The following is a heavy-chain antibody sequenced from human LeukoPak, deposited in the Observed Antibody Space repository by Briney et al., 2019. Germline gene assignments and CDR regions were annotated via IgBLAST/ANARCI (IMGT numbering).Heavy chain of an antibody. CDR3: ATSLSSGYDY. D-gene: IGHD3-22*01. CDR2: FDPEDGET. V-gene: IGHV1-24*01. Sequence: ASVKVSRKGSGYTLTELSMHWVRQAPGKGLEWMGGFDPEDGETIYAQKFRGRVTMTEDTSTDTAYMELSSLRSEDTAVYYCATSLSSGYDYWGQGTLVTVSS. CDR1: GYTLTELS. J-gene: IGHJ4*02.